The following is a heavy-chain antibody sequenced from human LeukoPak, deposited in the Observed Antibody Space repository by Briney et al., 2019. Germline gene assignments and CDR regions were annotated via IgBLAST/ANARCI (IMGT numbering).Heavy chain of an antibody. J-gene: IGHJ5*02. D-gene: IGHD6-13*01. CDR2: IYYSGST. V-gene: IGHV4-39*07. CDR3: ASIHSSTSWFDP. Sequence: SETLSLTCTVSGGSISSSSYYWGWIRQPPGKGLEWIGSIYYSGSTYYNPSLKSRVTISVDTSKNQFSLKLSSVTAADTAVYYCASIHSSTSWFDPWGQGTLVTVSS. CDR1: GGSISSSSYY.